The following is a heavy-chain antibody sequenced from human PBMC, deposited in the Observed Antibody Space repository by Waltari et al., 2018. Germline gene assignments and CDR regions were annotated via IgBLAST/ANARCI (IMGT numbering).Heavy chain of an antibody. D-gene: IGHD5-12*01. CDR2: ISSNGVRT. CDR3: ARSSGGYNWQDAFDI. J-gene: IGHJ3*02. V-gene: IGHV3-64*07. Sequence: EVQLVESGGGLVQPGGSLRLSCAASGFTFSRYNIHWVRQAPGKGLEYGSAISSNGVRTYYADSVKGRFTISRDNSKNTLYLQMDSLRAEDMAVYYCARSSGGYNWQDAFDIWGPGTMVTVSS. CDR1: GFTFSRYN.